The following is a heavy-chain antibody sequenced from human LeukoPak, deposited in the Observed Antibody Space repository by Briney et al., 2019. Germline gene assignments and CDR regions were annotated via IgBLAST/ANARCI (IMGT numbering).Heavy chain of an antibody. D-gene: IGHD3-16*01. Sequence: SGGSLRLSCAASGFSFTNAMSWVRQAPGKGLEWLSAISGSGDATYYADSVKGRFTISRDNSKKTLYLQMDSLRAEDTAVYYCAKHGGDHWGQGTQVTVSS. CDR2: ISGSGDAT. CDR3: AKHGGDH. CDR1: GFSFTNA. V-gene: IGHV3-23*01. J-gene: IGHJ4*02.